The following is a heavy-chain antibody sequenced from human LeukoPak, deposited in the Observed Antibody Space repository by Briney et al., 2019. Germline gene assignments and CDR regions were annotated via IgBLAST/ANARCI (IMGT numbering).Heavy chain of an antibody. V-gene: IGHV1-2*04. J-gene: IGHJ4*02. CDR2: INPNSGGT. Sequence: ASAKVSCKASGYTFTGYYMHWVRQAPGQGLEWMGWINPNSGGTNYAQKFQGWVTMTRDTSISTAYMELSRLRSDDTAVYYCAREYHRWEPGYFDYWGQGTLVTVSS. D-gene: IGHD1-14*01. CDR1: GYTFTGYY. CDR3: AREYHRWEPGYFDY.